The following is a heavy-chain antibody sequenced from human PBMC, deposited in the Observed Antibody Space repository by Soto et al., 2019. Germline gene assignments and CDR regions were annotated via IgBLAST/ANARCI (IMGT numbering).Heavy chain of an antibody. V-gene: IGHV4-30-4*01. CDR2: IYYTGST. D-gene: IGHD6-19*01. Sequence: SETLSLTCTVSGVSINSGDNFWSWIRQPPGKGLEWMGYIYYTGSTYYNPSLNRRITMSVDMSKNQLSLRLTSVTTADTALYFCARAEFNSVWFPFDSWGQGAPVTVS. CDR3: ARAEFNSVWFPFDS. J-gene: IGHJ4*02. CDR1: GVSINSGDNF.